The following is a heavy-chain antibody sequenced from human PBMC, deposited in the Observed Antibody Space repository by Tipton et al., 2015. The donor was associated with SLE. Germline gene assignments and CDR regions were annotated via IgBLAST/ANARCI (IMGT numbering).Heavy chain of an antibody. D-gene: IGHD2-15*01. Sequence: SLRLSCAASGFTFSSYGMHWVRQAPGKGLEWVAVIWYDGSNKYYADSVKGRFTISRDNSKNTLYLQMNSLRAEDTAVYYCARDLDYSPGQHCGQGTLFTVSS. V-gene: IGHV3-33*01. CDR2: IWYDGSNK. CDR1: GFTFSSYG. J-gene: IGHJ1*01. CDR3: ARDLDYSPGQH.